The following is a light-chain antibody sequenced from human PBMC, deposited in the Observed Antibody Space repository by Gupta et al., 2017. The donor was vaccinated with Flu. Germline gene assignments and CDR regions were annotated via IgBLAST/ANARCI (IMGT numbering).Light chain of an antibody. CDR1: LVKLGSSN. V-gene: IGLV1-47*01. CDR3: SSNDDSRSRLV. J-gene: IGLJ3*02. CDR2: MNN. Sequence: MVISCYSRGLVKLGSSNVVWCLPPPGATPNLLIYMNNRRGSGVPSRFSASKSGTSATITSSGHRADDEAGYYCSSNDDSRSRLVFGGGTKLTVL.